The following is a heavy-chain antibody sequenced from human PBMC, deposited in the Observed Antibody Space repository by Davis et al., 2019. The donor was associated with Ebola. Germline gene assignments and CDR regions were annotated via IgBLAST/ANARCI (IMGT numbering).Heavy chain of an antibody. Sequence: ASVKVSCKASGGTFSSYAISWVRQAPGQGLEWMGWISAYNGNTNYAQKLQGRVTMTTDTSTSTAYMELRSLRSDDTAVYYCARDRVSYSSSSSYYGMDVWGQGTTVTVSS. D-gene: IGHD6-6*01. CDR1: GGTFSSYA. CDR3: ARDRVSYSSSSSYYGMDV. V-gene: IGHV1-18*01. J-gene: IGHJ6*02. CDR2: ISAYNGNT.